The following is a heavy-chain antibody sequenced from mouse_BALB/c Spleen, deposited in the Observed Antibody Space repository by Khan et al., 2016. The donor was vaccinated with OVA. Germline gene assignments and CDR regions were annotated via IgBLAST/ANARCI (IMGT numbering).Heavy chain of an antibody. Sequence: QVQLKQSGPGLAAPSQSLSITCTISGFSLTNYGVHWVRQPPGKGLEWLVVIWSDGNTNYNSALKSRLTITKDNSQSQVFLKINSFQTDDTAIYFCARQPYYHYNIMDYWGQGTSVTVSS. CDR3: ARQPYYHYNIMDY. J-gene: IGHJ4*01. CDR1: GFSLTNYG. CDR2: IWSDGNT. V-gene: IGHV2-6-1*01. D-gene: IGHD2-10*01.